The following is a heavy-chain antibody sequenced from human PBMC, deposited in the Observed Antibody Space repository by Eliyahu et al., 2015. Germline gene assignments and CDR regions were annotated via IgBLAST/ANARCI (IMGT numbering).Heavy chain of an antibody. D-gene: IGHD3-16*01. CDR1: XFTVSSNY. Sequence: EVQLVESGGHLIQPGGSLRLPXAASXFTVSSNYMSWVRQAPGKGLEWLSVMYNGGATYYADSVKGRFTISRDNSKNTLYLQMNSLRADDTAVYYCARDLGAYKRAFDYWGQGTLVTVSS. V-gene: IGHV3-53*01. CDR2: MYNGGAT. CDR3: ARDLGAYKRAFDY. J-gene: IGHJ4*02.